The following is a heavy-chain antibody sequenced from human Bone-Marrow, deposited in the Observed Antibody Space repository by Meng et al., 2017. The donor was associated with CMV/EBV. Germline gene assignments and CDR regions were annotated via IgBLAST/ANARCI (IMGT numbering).Heavy chain of an antibody. D-gene: IGHD2-8*01. Sequence: GGSLRLSCAASGFTFSSYGMHWVRQAPGKGLEWVVVIWYDGGNKYYADSVKGRFTISRDNSKNTLYLQMNSLRAEDTAVYYCARFVLTHYYYYGMDVWGQGTTVTVSS. CDR3: ARFVLTHYYYYGMDV. CDR1: GFTFSSYG. CDR2: IWYDGGNK. J-gene: IGHJ6*02. V-gene: IGHV3-33*01.